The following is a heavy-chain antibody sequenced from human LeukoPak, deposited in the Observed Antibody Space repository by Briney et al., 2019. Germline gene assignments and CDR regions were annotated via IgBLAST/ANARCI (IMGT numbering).Heavy chain of an antibody. CDR2: IIPIFGTA. V-gene: IGHV1-69*06. CDR3: ARDLDGDGYNFDY. Sequence: GASVKVSCKASGGTFSSYAISWVRQAPGQGLEWMGGIIPIFGTANYAQKFQGRVTITADKFTSTAYMELSSLRSEDTAVYYCARDLDGDGYNFDYWGQGTLVTVSS. D-gene: IGHD5-24*01. J-gene: IGHJ4*02. CDR1: GGTFSSYA.